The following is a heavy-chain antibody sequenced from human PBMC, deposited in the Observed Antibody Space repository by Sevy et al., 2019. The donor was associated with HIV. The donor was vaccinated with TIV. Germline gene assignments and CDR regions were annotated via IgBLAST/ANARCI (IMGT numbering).Heavy chain of an antibody. Sequence: GGSLRLSCAASGFSVNSNYMTWVRQAPGKGLDWVSIIYSDGSTKYADALKGRFTISRDNSKNTMHLQMNSLRVEDTAVYYCARGGTIFGLVRHYFDYWGQGTLVTVSS. CDR3: ARGGTIFGLVRHYFDY. V-gene: IGHV3-66*01. J-gene: IGHJ4*02. CDR1: GFSVNSNY. D-gene: IGHD3-3*01. CDR2: IYSDGST.